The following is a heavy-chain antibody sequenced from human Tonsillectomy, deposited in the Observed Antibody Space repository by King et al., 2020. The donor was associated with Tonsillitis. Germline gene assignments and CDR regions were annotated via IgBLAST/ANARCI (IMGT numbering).Heavy chain of an antibody. D-gene: IGHD6-13*01. V-gene: IGHV3-9*01. Sequence: VQLVESGGGLVQPGRSLRLSCAASGFTFGDYGMHWVRQAPGKGLEWVSGISCNSGSICYADSVKGRFTISRDNAKNSLYLQMNSLRAEDTALYYCAKDAQQLAPEYFAYWGQGTLVTVSS. CDR2: ISCNSGSI. CDR3: AKDAQQLAPEYFAY. CDR1: GFTFGDYG. J-gene: IGHJ4*02.